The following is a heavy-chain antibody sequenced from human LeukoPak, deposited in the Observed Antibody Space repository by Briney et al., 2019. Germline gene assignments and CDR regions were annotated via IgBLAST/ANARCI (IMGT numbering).Heavy chain of an antibody. CDR1: GGSISSGGYY. V-gene: IGHV4-31*03. D-gene: IGHD3-3*01. CDR2: VYYSGST. Sequence: SETLSLTCTVSGGSISSGGYYWSWIRQHPGKGLEWIGYVYYSGSTYYNPSLKSRVTISVDTSKNQFSLKLSSVTAADTAVYYCARGVLEWLSHVYGMDVWGQGTTVAVSS. CDR3: ARGVLEWLSHVYGMDV. J-gene: IGHJ6*02.